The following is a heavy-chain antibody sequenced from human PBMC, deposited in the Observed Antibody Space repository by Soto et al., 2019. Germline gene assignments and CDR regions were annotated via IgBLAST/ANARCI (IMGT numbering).Heavy chain of an antibody. CDR1: GDMFDTYT. CDR3: ARDVGWFDP. CDR2: IIPRSAKS. D-gene: IGHD2-15*01. Sequence: SVKVSCKASGDMFDTYTITWMRQAPGRGLEWVGGIIPRSAKSNYAQKFEGRVTITADESTSTAYMELSSLRSEDTAVYYCARDVGWFDPWGQGTLVTVSS. V-gene: IGHV1-69*13. J-gene: IGHJ5*02.